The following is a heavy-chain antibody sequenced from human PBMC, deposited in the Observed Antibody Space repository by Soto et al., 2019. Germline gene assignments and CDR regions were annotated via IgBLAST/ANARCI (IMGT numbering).Heavy chain of an antibody. D-gene: IGHD5-18*01. CDR2: IYYSGST. CDR1: GGSISSYY. Sequence: SETLSLTCTVSGGSISSYYWSWIRQPPGKGLEWIGYIYYSGSTNYNPSLKSRVTISVDTSKNQFSLKLSSVTAADTAVYYCARHLTAMVLFDPWGQGTLVTVSS. V-gene: IGHV4-59*08. CDR3: ARHLTAMVLFDP. J-gene: IGHJ5*02.